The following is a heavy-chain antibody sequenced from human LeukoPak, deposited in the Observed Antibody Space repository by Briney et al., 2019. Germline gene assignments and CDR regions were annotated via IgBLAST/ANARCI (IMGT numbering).Heavy chain of an antibody. CDR3: ARLHYYDSSGYCYRFDY. V-gene: IGHV4-39*01. D-gene: IGHD3-22*01. CDR2: IDYSGST. J-gene: IGHJ4*02. CDR1: GGSISNSYYY. Sequence: PSETLSLTCTVSGGSISNSYYYWGWIRQPPGKGREWIGSIDYSGSTYYNPSLKSRVTISVDTSKNQFSLKLSSVTAADTAVYYCARLHYYDSSGYCYRFDYWGQGTLDTVSS.